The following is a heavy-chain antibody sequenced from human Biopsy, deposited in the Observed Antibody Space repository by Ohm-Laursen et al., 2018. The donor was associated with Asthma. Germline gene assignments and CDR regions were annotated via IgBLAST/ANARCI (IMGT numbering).Heavy chain of an antibody. V-gene: IGHV4-39*02. CDR3: ARAVSSSSYWYFDL. D-gene: IGHD6-6*01. CDR1: GDAMSTSGSY. J-gene: IGHJ2*01. CDR2: TYYSGRT. Sequence: TLSLTCIVSGDAMSTSGSYWGWIRQSPGKGLEWIGSTYYSGRTYYNPSLESRVTISADTSKNHFSLKVTSVTAADTAVYYCARAVSSSSYWYFDLWGRGDLVTVSS.